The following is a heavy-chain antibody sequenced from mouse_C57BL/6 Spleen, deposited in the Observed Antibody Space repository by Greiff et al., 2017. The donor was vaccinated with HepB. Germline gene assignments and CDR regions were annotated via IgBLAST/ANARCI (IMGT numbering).Heavy chain of an antibody. CDR2: IDPSDSYT. Sequence: QVQLQQPGAELVKPGASVKLSCKASGYTFTSYWMQWVKQRPGQGLAWIGEIDPSDSYTNYNQKFKGKATLTVDTSSSTAYMQLSSLTSEDSAVYYCARRGVTTGYWGQGTTRTVSS. CDR3: ARRGVTTGY. CDR1: GYTFTSYW. D-gene: IGHD2-2*01. V-gene: IGHV1-50*01. J-gene: IGHJ2*01.